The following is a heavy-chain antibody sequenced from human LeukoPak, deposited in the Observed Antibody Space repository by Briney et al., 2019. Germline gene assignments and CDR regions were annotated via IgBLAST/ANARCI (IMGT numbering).Heavy chain of an antibody. D-gene: IGHD2-15*01. CDR2: ITSKSTTI. J-gene: IGHJ4*02. Sequence: PGGSLRLSCAASGFTFSIYSMDWVRQAPGKGLEWVSKITSKSTTIYYADSVKGRFTISRDNAKNSLYLQMNSLRAEDTAVYYCARERGYYAGDSCYGFDYWGQGILVTVSS. CDR1: GFTFSIYS. CDR3: ARERGYYAGDSCYGFDY. V-gene: IGHV3-48*01.